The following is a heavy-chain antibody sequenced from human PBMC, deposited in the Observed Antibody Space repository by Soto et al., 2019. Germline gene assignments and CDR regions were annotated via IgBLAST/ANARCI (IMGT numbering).Heavy chain of an antibody. CDR1: GGSISSSSYY. V-gene: IGHV4-39*01. Sequence: QLQLQESGPGLVKPSETLSLTCTVSGGSISSSSYYWGWIRQPPGKGLEWIGSIYYSGSTYYNPSLKSRVTISVDTSKNQFSLKLSSVTAADTAVYYCARQSSGYYAAEYFQHWGQGTLVTVSS. CDR3: ARQSSGYYAAEYFQH. D-gene: IGHD3-22*01. CDR2: IYYSGST. J-gene: IGHJ1*01.